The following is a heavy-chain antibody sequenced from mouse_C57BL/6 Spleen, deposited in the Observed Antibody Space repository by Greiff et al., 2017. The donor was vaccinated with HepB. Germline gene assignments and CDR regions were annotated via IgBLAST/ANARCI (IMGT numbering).Heavy chain of an antibody. D-gene: IGHD2-12*01. CDR2: IYPGSGNT. CDR3: ALYDWFAY. Sequence: VQLQQSGAELVRPGASVKLSCKASGYTFTDYYINWVKQRPGQGLEWIARIYPGSGNTYYNEKFKGKATLTAEKSSSTAYMQLSSLTSEDSAVYFCALYDWFAYWGQGTLVTVSA. CDR1: GYTFTDYY. J-gene: IGHJ3*01. V-gene: IGHV1-76*01.